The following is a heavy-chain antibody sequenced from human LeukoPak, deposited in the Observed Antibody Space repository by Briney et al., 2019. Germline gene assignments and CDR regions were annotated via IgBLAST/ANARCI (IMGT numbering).Heavy chain of an antibody. J-gene: IGHJ4*02. D-gene: IGHD3-3*01. CDR1: GYTFTSYY. CDR2: INPSGGST. CDR3: AREGSLLRYYDFWSGYSFFDY. V-gene: IGHV1-46*01. Sequence: ASVKVSCKASGYTFTSYYMHWVRQAPGQGLEWMGIINPSGGSTSYAQKFQGRVTMTRDTSTSTVYMELSSLRSEDTAVYYCAREGSLLRYYDFWSGYSFFDYWGQGTLVTVSS.